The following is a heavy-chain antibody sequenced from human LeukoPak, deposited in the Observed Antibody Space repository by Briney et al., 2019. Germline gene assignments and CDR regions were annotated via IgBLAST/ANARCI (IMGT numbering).Heavy chain of an antibody. D-gene: IGHD4-17*01. V-gene: IGHV3-23*01. CDR3: AKDMDHDYDDYGFDY. CDR1: GFIFRNYG. CDR2: VSPNGETA. J-gene: IGHJ4*02. Sequence: PGGTLRLSCAASGFIFRNYGMNWVRQPPGKGLEWVSGVSPNGETAYYADSVKGRFTISRDNSKNTVYLQMSSLRAEGTAVYYCAKDMDHDYDDYGFDYWGQGTPVTVSS.